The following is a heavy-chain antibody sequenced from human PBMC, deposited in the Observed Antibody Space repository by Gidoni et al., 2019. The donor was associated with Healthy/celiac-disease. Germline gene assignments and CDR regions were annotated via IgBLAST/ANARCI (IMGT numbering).Heavy chain of an antibody. Sequence: QVQLVQSGAEVKKPGSSVKVSCKASGGPFSSYTISWVRPAPGQGLEWMGRIIPILGIANYAQKFQGRVTITADKSTSTAYMELSSLRSEDTAVYYCARDSPFPSTDDAFDIWGQGTMVTVSS. CDR1: GGPFSSYT. D-gene: IGHD2-21*02. CDR2: IIPILGIA. J-gene: IGHJ3*02. CDR3: ARDSPFPSTDDAFDI. V-gene: IGHV1-69*08.